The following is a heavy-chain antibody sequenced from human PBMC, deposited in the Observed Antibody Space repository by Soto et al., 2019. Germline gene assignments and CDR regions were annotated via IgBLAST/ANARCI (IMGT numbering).Heavy chain of an antibody. V-gene: IGHV1-69*13. Sequence: GASVKVSCKASGGTFSSYAISWVRQAPGQGLEWMGGIIPIFGTANYAQKFQGRVTITADESTSTAYMELSSLRSEDTAVYYCARTRARPTHFDYWGQGTLVTVSS. CDR1: GGTFSSYA. CDR2: IIPIFGTA. CDR3: ARTRARPTHFDY. J-gene: IGHJ4*02.